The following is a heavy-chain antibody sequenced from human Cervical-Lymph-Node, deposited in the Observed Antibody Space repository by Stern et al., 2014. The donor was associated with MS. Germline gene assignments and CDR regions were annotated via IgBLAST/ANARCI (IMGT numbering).Heavy chain of an antibody. J-gene: IGHJ4*02. CDR1: GASVSSSGYY. CDR2: IDYTGSN. Sequence: VQLEESGPGLVKPSQTVSLTCTVSGASVSSSGYYWSWIRQHPGKGLAWIGYIDYTGSNYYNPSLKGRVSISVDTSKNRFALRLSSVTATDTAVYFCARGATINDFDFWGQGTLVTVSS. CDR3: ARGATINDFDF. D-gene: IGHD5-12*01. V-gene: IGHV4-31*03.